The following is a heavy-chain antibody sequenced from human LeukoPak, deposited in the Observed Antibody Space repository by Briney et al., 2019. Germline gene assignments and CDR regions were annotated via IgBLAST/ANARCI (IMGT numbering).Heavy chain of an antibody. J-gene: IGHJ4*02. Sequence: SETLSLTCTVSGGSISSYYWSWIRQPAGKGLEWIGRIYTSGSTNYNPSLKSGDTMSVDTSKNQFSLKLSSVTAADTAVYYCARDPLGSSGYYLDYWGQGTLVTVSS. CDR2: IYTSGST. CDR3: ARDPLGSSGYYLDY. V-gene: IGHV4-4*07. CDR1: GGSISSYY. D-gene: IGHD3-22*01.